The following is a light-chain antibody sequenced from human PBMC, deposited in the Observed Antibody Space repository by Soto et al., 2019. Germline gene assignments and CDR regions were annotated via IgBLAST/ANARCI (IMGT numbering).Light chain of an antibody. CDR3: QQSEGTLK. CDR2: AAS. J-gene: IGKJ5*01. CDR1: QDIYNY. Sequence: DRPITHSSSFLSASIVDTVTITCRASQDIYNYLNWYQQKPGKAPNLLIYAASSLQSGVPSRFSGSRSGTDFTLTITSLQPEDFATYYCQQSEGTLKFGQGTRLEIK. V-gene: IGKV1-39*01.